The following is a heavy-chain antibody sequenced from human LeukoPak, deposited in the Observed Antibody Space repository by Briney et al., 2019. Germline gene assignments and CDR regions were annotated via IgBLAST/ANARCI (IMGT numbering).Heavy chain of an antibody. D-gene: IGHD3-10*01. V-gene: IGHV3-23*01. Sequence: GGSLRLSCAASGFTFSSYAMSWVRQAPGKGLEWVSAISSSGGSTYYADSVKGRFTISRDNSKNTLYLQMNSLRAEDTAVYYCAKDHFGSGSYYPSDYWGQGTLVTVSS. J-gene: IGHJ4*02. CDR3: AKDHFGSGSYYPSDY. CDR1: GFTFSSYA. CDR2: ISSSGGST.